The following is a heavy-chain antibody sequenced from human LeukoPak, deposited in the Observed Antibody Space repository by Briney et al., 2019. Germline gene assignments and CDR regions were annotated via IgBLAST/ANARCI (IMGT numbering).Heavy chain of an antibody. CDR2: ISSSGSTI. CDR1: GFTFSDYY. V-gene: IGHV3-11*01. Sequence: GGSLRLSCAASGFTFSDYYMSWLRQAPGKGLEGVSYISSSGSTIYYADSVKVRFTISRDNAKNSLYLQMNSLRAEDTAVYYCAPLVPRPPVASWGQGTRVTVSS. J-gene: IGHJ4*02. CDR3: APLVPRPPVAS. D-gene: IGHD6-6*01.